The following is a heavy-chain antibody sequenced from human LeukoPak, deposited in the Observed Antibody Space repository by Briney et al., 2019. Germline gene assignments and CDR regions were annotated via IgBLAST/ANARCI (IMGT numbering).Heavy chain of an antibody. CDR1: GGSFSGYY. CDR3: TRASIGSNSEFDY. J-gene: IGHJ4*02. CDR2: VFYSGST. D-gene: IGHD4-23*01. V-gene: IGHV4-59*01. Sequence: SETLSLTCAVYGGSFSGYYWSWIRQPPGKGLEWIGFVFYSGSTNYNPSLKSRVTISVDTSKNQFSLNLNSVTAADTAVYYCTRASIGSNSEFDYWGQGTLVTVSS.